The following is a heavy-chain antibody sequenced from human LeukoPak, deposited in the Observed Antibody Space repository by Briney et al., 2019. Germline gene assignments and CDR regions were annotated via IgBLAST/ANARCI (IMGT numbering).Heavy chain of an antibody. CDR3: ARRFYYDSLGYYPFDL. D-gene: IGHD3-22*01. J-gene: IGHJ4*02. CDR2: ISSSGSTI. CDR1: GITVSRNH. Sequence: GGSLRLSCAASGITVSRNHMSWVRQAPGKGLEWVSHISSSGSTIYYADSVKGRFTISRDNAKNSLYLQMNSLRAEDTAVYYCARRFYYDSLGYYPFDLWGQGTLVTVSS. V-gene: IGHV3-48*03.